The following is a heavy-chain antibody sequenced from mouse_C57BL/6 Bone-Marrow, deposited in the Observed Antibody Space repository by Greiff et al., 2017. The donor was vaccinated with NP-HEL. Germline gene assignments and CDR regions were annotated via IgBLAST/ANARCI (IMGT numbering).Heavy chain of an antibody. CDR1: GYTFTDYE. CDR3: TRGGFYYYGTWYFDV. Sequence: QVQLQQSGAELVRPGASVTLSCKASGYTFTDYEMHWVKQTPVHGLEWIGAIDPETGGTAYNQKFKGKAILTADKSSSTAYMELRSLTSEDSAVYYCTRGGFYYYGTWYFDVWGIGTTVTVSS. V-gene: IGHV1-15*01. J-gene: IGHJ1*03. D-gene: IGHD1-1*01. CDR2: IDPETGGT.